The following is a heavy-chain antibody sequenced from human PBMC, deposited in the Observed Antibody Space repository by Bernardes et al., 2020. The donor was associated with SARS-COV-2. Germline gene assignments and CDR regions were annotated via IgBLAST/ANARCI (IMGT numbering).Heavy chain of an antibody. CDR3: ARDPYGGDAMPAS. V-gene: IGHV3-64*02. Sequence: GGSLRLSCAASGFTLSNYSMHWVRQAPGKGLEWVSSLSTNGGSTYYGEFVKGRFTISRDDSKNTLYLQMGSLRPEDTALYYCARDPYGGDAMPASWSQGTLVTGSS. CDR2: LSTNGGST. J-gene: IGHJ5*02. D-gene: IGHD2-21*02. CDR1: GFTLSNYS.